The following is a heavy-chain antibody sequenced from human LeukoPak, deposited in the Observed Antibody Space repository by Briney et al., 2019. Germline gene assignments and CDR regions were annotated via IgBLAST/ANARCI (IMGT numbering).Heavy chain of an antibody. CDR1: GFTFSNYN. CDR3: ARDPYNGYYGDDYYYYMDV. Sequence: PGGSLRLSCAASGFTFSNYNMNWVRQTPGKGLEWVSSIARDSIYTFYADSMKGRFTISRDNAKNSLSLQMNSLRAEDTAVYYCARDPYNGYYGDDYYYYMDVWGKGTTVTISS. CDR2: IARDSIYT. V-gene: IGHV3-21*01. J-gene: IGHJ6*03. D-gene: IGHD4-17*01.